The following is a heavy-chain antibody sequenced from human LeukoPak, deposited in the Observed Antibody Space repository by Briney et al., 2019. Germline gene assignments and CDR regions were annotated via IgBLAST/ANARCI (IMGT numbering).Heavy chain of an antibody. D-gene: IGHD3-22*01. CDR3: ARGNYYDSSGYYPTDFDY. CDR1: GYTLTELS. J-gene: IGHJ4*02. CDR2: FDPEDGET. Sequence: ASVKVSCKVSGYTLTELSMHWVRQAPGKGLEWMGGFDPEDGETIYAQKFQGRVTMTEDTSTDTAYMELSSLRAEDTAVYYCARGNYYDSSGYYPTDFDYWGQGTLVTVSS. V-gene: IGHV1-24*01.